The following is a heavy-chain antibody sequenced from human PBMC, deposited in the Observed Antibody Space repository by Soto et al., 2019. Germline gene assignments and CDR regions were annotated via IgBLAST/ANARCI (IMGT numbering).Heavy chain of an antibody. Sequence: PGGSLRLSCAASGFTFSSYSMNWVRQAPGKGLEWVSSISSSSSYIYYADSVKGRFTISRDNAKNSLYLQMNSLRAEDTAVYYCARVSSSGWYVDLDYWGQGTLVTVSS. CDR1: GFTFSSYS. CDR2: ISSSSSYI. CDR3: ARVSSSGWYVDLDY. D-gene: IGHD6-19*01. V-gene: IGHV3-21*01. J-gene: IGHJ4*02.